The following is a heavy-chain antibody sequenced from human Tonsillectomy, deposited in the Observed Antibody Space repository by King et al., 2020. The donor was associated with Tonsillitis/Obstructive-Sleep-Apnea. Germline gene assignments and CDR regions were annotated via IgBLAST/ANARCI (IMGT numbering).Heavy chain of an antibody. Sequence: VQLQQWGAGLLKPSETLSLTCAVYGGSFSGYYWSWIRQPPGKGLEWIGEINHSGSTNYNPSLKSRVTISVDTSKNQFSLKLGFVTAAGTAVFYCARGQLGYCSSTSCQDAFDIWGQGTMVTVSS. CDR2: INHSGST. D-gene: IGHD2-2*01. J-gene: IGHJ3*02. V-gene: IGHV4-34*01. CDR3: ARGQLGYCSSTSCQDAFDI. CDR1: GGSFSGYY.